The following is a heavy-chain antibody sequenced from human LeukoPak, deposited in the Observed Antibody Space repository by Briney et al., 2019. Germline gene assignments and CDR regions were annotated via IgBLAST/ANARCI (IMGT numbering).Heavy chain of an antibody. J-gene: IGHJ3*01. CDR3: ARGRGGTEAFDV. CDR2: VYHSVST. D-gene: IGHD1-1*01. V-gene: IGHV4-38-2*01. CDR1: GYSISSGYY. Sequence: SETLSLTCAVSGYSISSGYYCGWIRPPPGQGLEWIGSVYHSVSTYYNPSLKSRVTISVDTSKNQASLKLSSMTAADSALYYCARGRGGTEAFDVWGQGTMVTVSS.